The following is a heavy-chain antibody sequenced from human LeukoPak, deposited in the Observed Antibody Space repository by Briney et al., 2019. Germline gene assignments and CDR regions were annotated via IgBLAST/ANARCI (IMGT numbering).Heavy chain of an antibody. CDR3: ARDRNHGSGSFSYDC. D-gene: IGHD3-10*01. V-gene: IGHV4-59*01. J-gene: IGHJ4*02. Sequence: SETLSLTCTVSGASISSYYWSWIRQPPGKGLEWIGYIYYSGSTNYNPSLKSRVTISVDTSKNQLSLKLSSVTAADTAVYYCARDRNHGSGSFSYDCWGQGTLVTVSS. CDR1: GASISSYY. CDR2: IYYSGST.